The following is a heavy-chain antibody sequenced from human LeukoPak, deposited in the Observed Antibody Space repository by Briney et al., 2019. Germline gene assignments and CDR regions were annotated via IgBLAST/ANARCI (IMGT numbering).Heavy chain of an antibody. V-gene: IGHV3-30*18. J-gene: IGHJ1*01. Sequence: GGSLRLSCEASGFTFSSYGMHWVRQAPGKGLEWVAVISYDGSNKYYADSVKGRFTISRDNSKNTLYLQMNSLRAEDTAVYYCAKEYFQHWGQGTLVTVSS. CDR1: GFTFSSYG. CDR2: ISYDGSNK. CDR3: AKEYFQH.